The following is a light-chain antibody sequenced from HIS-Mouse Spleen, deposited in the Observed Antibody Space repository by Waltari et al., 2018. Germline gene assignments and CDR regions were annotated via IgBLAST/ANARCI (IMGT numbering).Light chain of an antibody. CDR3: QSYDSSLRV. V-gene: IGLV1-40*01. Sequence: QSVLTQPPSVSGAPGQRVTISCTGSSSNIGAGYDVHWYQQLPGTAPKLPIYGNRNRPSGVPDRFSGSKSGTSASLAITGLQAEDEADYYCQSYDSSLRVFGGGTKLTVL. CDR1: SSNIGAGYD. J-gene: IGLJ3*02. CDR2: GNR.